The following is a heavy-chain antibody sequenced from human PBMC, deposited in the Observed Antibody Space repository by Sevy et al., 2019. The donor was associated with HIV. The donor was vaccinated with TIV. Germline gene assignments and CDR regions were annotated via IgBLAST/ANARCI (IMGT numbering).Heavy chain of an antibody. CDR3: ARDLGGYSGYDFSYYYHYAMDV. CDR1: GYTFTGYY. D-gene: IGHD5-12*01. V-gene: IGHV1-2*02. J-gene: IGHJ6*02. CDR2: INPNSGGT. Sequence: ASVKVSCKASGYTFTGYYMHWVRQAPGQGLEWMGWINPNSGGTNYAQEFQGRVTMTRETSISTAYMELSRLTSDDTAVYYCARDLGGYSGYDFSYYYHYAMDVWGQGTTVTVSS.